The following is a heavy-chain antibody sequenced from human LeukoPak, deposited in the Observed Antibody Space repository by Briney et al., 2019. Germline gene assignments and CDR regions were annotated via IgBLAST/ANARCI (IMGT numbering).Heavy chain of an antibody. CDR1: GYTFTGYY. D-gene: IGHD4-11*01. CDR3: AGGDYSNRNYYYYYMDV. V-gene: IGHV1-2*02. Sequence: ASVKVSCKASGYTFTGYYMHWVRQAPGQGLEWMGWINPNSGGTNYAQKFQGRVTMTRDTSISTAYMELSRLRSDDTAVYYCAGGDYSNRNYYYYYMDVWGKGTTVTVSS. J-gene: IGHJ6*03. CDR2: INPNSGGT.